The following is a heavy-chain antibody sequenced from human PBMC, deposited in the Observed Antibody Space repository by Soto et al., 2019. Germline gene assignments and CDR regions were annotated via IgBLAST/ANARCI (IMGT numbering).Heavy chain of an antibody. CDR1: GYTFTSYY. CDR2: INPSGGST. Sequence: ASVQVSCKASGYTFTSYYMHWVRQAPGQGLEWMGIINPSGGSTSYAQKFQGRVTMTRDTSTSTAYMELSSLRSEDTAVYYCARDDGMAHSSSSRDDYWGQGTLVTVSS. D-gene: IGHD6-6*01. V-gene: IGHV1-46*01. CDR3: ARDDGMAHSSSSRDDY. J-gene: IGHJ4*02.